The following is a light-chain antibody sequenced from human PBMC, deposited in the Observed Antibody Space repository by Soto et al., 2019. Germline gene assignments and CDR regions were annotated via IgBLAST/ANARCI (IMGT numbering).Light chain of an antibody. Sequence: QSALTQPASVSGSPGQSITISCTGTSSDVGGYNYVSWYQQRPGKAPKLMIDEVSNRPSGVSNRFSGSTSGNTASLTISGLHADDEAEYCCNSYTSSSTFVFGTGTKVTVL. CDR2: EVS. J-gene: IGLJ1*01. CDR3: NSYTSSSTFV. V-gene: IGLV2-14*01. CDR1: SSDVGGYNY.